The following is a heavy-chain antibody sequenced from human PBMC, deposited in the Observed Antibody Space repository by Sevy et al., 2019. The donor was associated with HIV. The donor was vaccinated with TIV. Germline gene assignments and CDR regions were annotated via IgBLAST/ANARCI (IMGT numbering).Heavy chain of an antibody. Sequence: SETLSLTCTVSGGSISSGGYYWSWIRQHPGKGLEWIGYIYYSGSTYYNPSLKSRVTISVDTSKNQFSLKLSSVTAADTAVYYCARGGGGIVVVPAAPYNWFDPGAREPWSPSPQ. V-gene: IGHV4-31*03. CDR1: GGSISSGGYY. CDR3: ARGGGGIVVVPAAPYNWFDP. CDR2: IYYSGST. D-gene: IGHD2-2*01. J-gene: IGHJ5*02.